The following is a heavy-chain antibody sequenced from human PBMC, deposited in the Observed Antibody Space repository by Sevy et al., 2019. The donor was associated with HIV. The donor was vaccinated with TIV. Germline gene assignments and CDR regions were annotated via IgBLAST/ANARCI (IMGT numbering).Heavy chain of an antibody. CDR1: GFTFDDYA. Sequence: GGSLRLSCAASGFTFDDYAMHWVRQAPGKGLEWVSLISWHGDNTYYADSVKGRFTISRDNRKNFLYLQMNSLRREDTALYYCAKDRFSSTSTYFDFWGQGTLVTVSS. D-gene: IGHD6-13*01. CDR2: ISWHGDNT. V-gene: IGHV3-43D*04. CDR3: AKDRFSSTSTYFDF. J-gene: IGHJ4*02.